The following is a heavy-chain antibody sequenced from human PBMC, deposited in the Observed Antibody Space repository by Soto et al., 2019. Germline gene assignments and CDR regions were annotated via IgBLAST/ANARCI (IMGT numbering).Heavy chain of an antibody. CDR1: GFTFSSYA. CDR3: VKVAGDYYDSSGYFGYFQH. CDR2: ISSNGGST. J-gene: IGHJ1*01. Sequence: GGSLRLSCSASGFTFSSYAMHWVCQAPGKGLEYVSAISSNGGSTYYADSVKGRFTISRDNSKNTLYLQMSSLRAEDTAVYYCVKVAGDYYDSSGYFGYFQHWGQGTLVTVSS. V-gene: IGHV3-64D*06. D-gene: IGHD3-22*01.